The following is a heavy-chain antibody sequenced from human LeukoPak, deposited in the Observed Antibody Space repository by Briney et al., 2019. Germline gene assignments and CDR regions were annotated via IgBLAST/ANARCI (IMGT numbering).Heavy chain of an antibody. CDR3: ARGIRRSSGYYRYCYYMDV. D-gene: IGHD3-22*01. Sequence: SETLSLTCAVYGGSFSGYYWSWIRQPPGKGLEWIGEINHSGSTNYNPSLKSRVTISVDTSKNQFSLKLSSVTAADMAVYYCARGIRRSSGYYRYCYYMDVWGKGTTVTVSS. CDR2: INHSGST. J-gene: IGHJ6*03. CDR1: GGSFSGYY. V-gene: IGHV4-34*01.